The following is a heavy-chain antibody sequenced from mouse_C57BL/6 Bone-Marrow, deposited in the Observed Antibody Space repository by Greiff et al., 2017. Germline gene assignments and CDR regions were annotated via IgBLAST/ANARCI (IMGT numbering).Heavy chain of an antibody. CDR1: GFTFSSYA. V-gene: IGHV5-9-1*02. CDR3: TREVMVTTQDWYFDV. Sequence: EVHLVESGEGLVKPGGSLKLSCAASGFTFSSYAMSWVRQTPEQRLEWVAYISSGGDYIYYADTVKGRFTISRDNARNTLYLQMSSLKSEDTAMYYCTREVMVTTQDWYFDVWGTGTTVTVSS. J-gene: IGHJ1*03. D-gene: IGHD2-2*01. CDR2: ISSGGDYI.